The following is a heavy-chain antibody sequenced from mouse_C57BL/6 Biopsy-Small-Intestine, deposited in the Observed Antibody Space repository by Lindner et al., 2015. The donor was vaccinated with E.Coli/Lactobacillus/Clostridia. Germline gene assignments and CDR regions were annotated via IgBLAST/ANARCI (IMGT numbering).Heavy chain of an antibody. V-gene: IGHV1-82*01. CDR3: AGYSNSWYFDV. CDR2: IYPRDGDT. D-gene: IGHD2-5*01. CDR1: GYEFSNSW. Sequence: VQLQESGPELVKPGASVKISCKASGYEFSNSWINWVKQRPGKGLEWIGRIYPRDGDTNYNGKFKGKATLTADKSSNTAYMQLSSLTSEDSAVYFCAGYSNSWYFDVWGAGTTVTVSS. J-gene: IGHJ1*01.